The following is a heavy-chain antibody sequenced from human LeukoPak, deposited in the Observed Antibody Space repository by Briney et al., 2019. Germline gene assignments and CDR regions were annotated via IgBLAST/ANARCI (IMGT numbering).Heavy chain of an antibody. D-gene: IGHD2-2*01. CDR1: GYTFTSYA. CDR3: ARDIVVVPAAMFYDY. V-gene: IGHV1-3*01. J-gene: IGHJ4*02. CDR2: INAGNGNT. Sequence: ASVKVSCKASGYTFTSYAMHWVRQAPGQRREWMGWINAGNGNTKYSQKFQGRVTITRDTSASTAYMEQSSLRSEDTAVYYCARDIVVVPAAMFYDYWGQGTLVTVSS.